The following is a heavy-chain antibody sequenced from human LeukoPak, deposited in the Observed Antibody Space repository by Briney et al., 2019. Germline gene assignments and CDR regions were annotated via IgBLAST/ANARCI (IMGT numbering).Heavy chain of an antibody. CDR1: GGSFSGYY. CDR2: INHSGST. CDR3: ASARGGIAVAGPFDY. J-gene: IGHJ4*02. V-gene: IGHV4-34*01. D-gene: IGHD6-19*01. Sequence: SSETLSLTCAVYGGSFSGYYWSWIRQPPGKGLEWIGEINHSGSTNYNPSLKSRVTISVDTSKNQFSLKLSSVTAADTAVYYCASARGGIAVAGPFDYWGQGTLVTVSS.